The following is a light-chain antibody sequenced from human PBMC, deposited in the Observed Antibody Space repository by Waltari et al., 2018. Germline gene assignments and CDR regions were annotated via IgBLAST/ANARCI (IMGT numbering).Light chain of an antibody. CDR2: EVA. CDR3: CSYAASSTWV. V-gene: IGLV2-23*02. CDR1: SSDVGNYNL. Sequence: QSALTQPASVSGSPGQSITISCTGTSSDVGNYNLVSWYQQHPGKAPKLMIYEVATRPSGVSNRFSGSKSGNTAYLTISGLQAEDEADYYCCSYAASSTWVFGGGTKLTVL. J-gene: IGLJ3*02.